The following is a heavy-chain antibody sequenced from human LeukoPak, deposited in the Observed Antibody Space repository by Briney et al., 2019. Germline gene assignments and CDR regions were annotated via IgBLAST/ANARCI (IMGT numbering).Heavy chain of an antibody. CDR3: ASVGDGYCSSTSCYPVRSYYFDY. D-gene: IGHD2-2*03. J-gene: IGHJ4*02. CDR2: INHSGST. CDR1: GGSFSGYY. Sequence: SETLSLTCAVYGGSFSGYYWSWIRQPPGKGLEWIGEINHSGSTNYNPSLKSRVTISVDTSKNQFSLKLSSVTAADTAVYYCASVGDGYCSSTSCYPVRSYYFDYWGQGTLVTVSS. V-gene: IGHV4-34*01.